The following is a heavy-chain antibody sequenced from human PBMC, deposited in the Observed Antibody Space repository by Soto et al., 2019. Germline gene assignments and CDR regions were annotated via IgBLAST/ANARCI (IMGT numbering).Heavy chain of an antibody. Sequence: SETLSLTCAVYGGSFSGYYWSWIRQPPGKGLEWIGEINHSGSNNYNPSLKSRVTISVDTSKNKFSMKLSSVTAADTAVYYCARGLIGSIAAAKYPRDLFDPWGQGTLVTVSS. CDR1: GGSFSGYY. CDR2: INHSGSN. V-gene: IGHV4-34*01. CDR3: ARGLIGSIAAAKYPRDLFDP. J-gene: IGHJ5*02. D-gene: IGHD6-13*01.